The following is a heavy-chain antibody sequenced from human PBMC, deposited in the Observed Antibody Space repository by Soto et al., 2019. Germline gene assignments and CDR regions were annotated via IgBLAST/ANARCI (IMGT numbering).Heavy chain of an antibody. Sequence: GGSLRLSCAASGFTFSSYSMNWVRQAPGKGLEWVSSISSSSSYIYYADSVKGRFTISRDNAKNSLYLQMNSLRAEDTAVYYCAKGGGSSSYYFDYWGQGTLVTV. CDR2: ISSSSSYI. V-gene: IGHV3-21*01. J-gene: IGHJ4*02. CDR1: GFTFSSYS. D-gene: IGHD6-13*01. CDR3: AKGGGSSSYYFDY.